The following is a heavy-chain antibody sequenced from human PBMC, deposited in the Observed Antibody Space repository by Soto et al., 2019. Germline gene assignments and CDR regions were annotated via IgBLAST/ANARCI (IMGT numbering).Heavy chain of an antibody. D-gene: IGHD4-17*01. CDR3: ARDSSLGLPYGMDV. Sequence: GSLRLFCAASGFTFSSDSMEWVRQAPGKGLEWVSSISSSSSYIYYADSVKGRFTISRDNAKNSLYLQMNSLRAEDTAVYYCARDSSLGLPYGMDVWGQGTTVTVSS. J-gene: IGHJ6*02. CDR1: GFTFSSDS. V-gene: IGHV3-21*01. CDR2: ISSSSSYI.